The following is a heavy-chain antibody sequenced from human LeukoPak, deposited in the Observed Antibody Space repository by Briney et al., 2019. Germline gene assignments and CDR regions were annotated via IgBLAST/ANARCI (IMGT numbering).Heavy chain of an antibody. V-gene: IGHV1-24*01. CDR3: ATVHYYGSGSYPYYFDY. Sequence: ASVKVSCKVSGYTLTELSMHWVRQAPGKGLEWMGGFDPEDGETIYAQKFQGRVTMTEDTSTDTAYMELSSLRSEDTAVYYCATVHYYGSGSYPYYFDYWGRGTLVTVSS. J-gene: IGHJ4*02. D-gene: IGHD3-10*01. CDR1: GYTLTELS. CDR2: FDPEDGET.